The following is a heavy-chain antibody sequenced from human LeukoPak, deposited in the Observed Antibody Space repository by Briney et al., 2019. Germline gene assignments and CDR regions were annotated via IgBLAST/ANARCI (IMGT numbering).Heavy chain of an antibody. D-gene: IGHD3-16*01. J-gene: IGHJ4*02. V-gene: IGHV3-7*01. CDR1: GFTFTTYW. CDR2: IKQDGTEK. Sequence: GGSLRLSCAASGFTFTTYWMSWVRQAPGKGLEWVANIKQDGTEKYYVDSVKGRFTISRDNAKNTLYLQMNSLRTEDTAVYYCAKDVAYTFDYWGQGTLVTVSS. CDR3: AKDVAYTFDY.